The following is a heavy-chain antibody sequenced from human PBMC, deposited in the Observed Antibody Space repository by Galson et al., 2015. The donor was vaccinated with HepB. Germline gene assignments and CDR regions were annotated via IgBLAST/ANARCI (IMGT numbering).Heavy chain of an antibody. CDR2: INTNTGNP. V-gene: IGHV7-4-1*02. CDR3: ARRGIVNGYYFALDY. CDR1: GYTFTRYG. D-gene: IGHD3-22*01. Sequence: SVKVSCKASGYTFTRYGMNWVRQTPGQGLEWMGWINTNTGNPTYAQGFTRRFVFSLDTSVSTAYLQISSLKAEDTAVYYCARRGIVNGYYFALDYWGQGTL. J-gene: IGHJ4*02.